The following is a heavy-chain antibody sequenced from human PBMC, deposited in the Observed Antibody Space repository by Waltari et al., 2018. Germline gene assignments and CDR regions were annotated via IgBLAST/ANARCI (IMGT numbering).Heavy chain of an antibody. Sequence: QVQLQQWGAGLLKPSDTLSPPCPVYGGSFSGYSWSWIRQSPGKGLEWIGEINHSGRTTYNPSLKSRVTISGDTSKNQFSLILSSVTVADTAVYYCSRGAYYAAYWGQGALVTVSS. CDR3: SRGAYYAAY. CDR2: INHSGRT. D-gene: IGHD3-3*01. CDR1: GGSFSGYS. J-gene: IGHJ4*02. V-gene: IGHV4-34*02.